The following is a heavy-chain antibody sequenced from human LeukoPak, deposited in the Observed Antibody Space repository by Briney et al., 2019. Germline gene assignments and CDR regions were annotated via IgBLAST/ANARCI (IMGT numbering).Heavy chain of an antibody. Sequence: SETLSLTCTVSGGSIRSGSHYWAWIRQPPGKGLHWIGSIYYSGSTYYNPSLENRVTISIDTSKNHFSLKLSSLSAADTSVYYCAKRDDSGGNLVDLWGQGTLVTVS. D-gene: IGHD3-22*01. CDR3: AKRDDSGGNLVDL. CDR2: IYYSGST. V-gene: IGHV4-39*02. CDR1: GGSIRSGSHY. J-gene: IGHJ4*02.